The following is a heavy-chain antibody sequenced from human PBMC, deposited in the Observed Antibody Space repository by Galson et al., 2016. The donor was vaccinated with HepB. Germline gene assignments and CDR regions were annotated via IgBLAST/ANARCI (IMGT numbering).Heavy chain of an antibody. CDR1: GFTFSAYT. D-gene: IGHD2-2*01. CDR2: VSGAGTGT. V-gene: IGHV3-23*01. Sequence: SLRLSCAASGFTFSAYTMTWVRQAPGKGLEWISTVSGAGTGTYYADSVRGRFTISRDNSKSILYLQMNSLTGEDTAIYYCAKGYLSTSSRWFEPWGQGTLVTVSA. J-gene: IGHJ5*02. CDR3: AKGYLSTSSRWFEP.